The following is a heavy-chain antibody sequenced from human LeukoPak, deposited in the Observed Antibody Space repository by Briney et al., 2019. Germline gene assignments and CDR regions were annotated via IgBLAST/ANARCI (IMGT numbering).Heavy chain of an antibody. J-gene: IGHJ6*03. CDR2: INHSGST. V-gene: IGHV4-34*01. D-gene: IGHD3-10*01. Sequence: SETLSLTCAVYGGSFSGYYWSWIRQPPGKGLEWIGEINHSGSTNYNPSLKSRVTISVDTSKNQFSLKLSSVTAADTAVYYCACQYYYGSGSYRNYYYMDVWGKGTTVTISS. CDR1: GGSFSGYY. CDR3: ACQYYYGSGSYRNYYYMDV.